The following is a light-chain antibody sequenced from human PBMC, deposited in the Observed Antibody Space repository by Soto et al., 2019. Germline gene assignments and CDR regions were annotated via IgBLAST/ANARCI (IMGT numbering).Light chain of an antibody. Sequence: ASQMTQSPSSMSASVGDRVTITCRASQGIRNDLGWYQLKPGTAPKLLIYGASTLQSGVPSRFSGSGSGTDFTLTISSLQPGDFATYYCLQDYSYPRTFGQGTRV. CDR2: GAS. CDR1: QGIRND. J-gene: IGKJ1*01. V-gene: IGKV1-6*02. CDR3: LQDYSYPRT.